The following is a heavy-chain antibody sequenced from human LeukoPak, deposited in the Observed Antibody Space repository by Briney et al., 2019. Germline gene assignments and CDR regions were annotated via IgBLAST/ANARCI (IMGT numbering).Heavy chain of an antibody. CDR2: ISSSSGYI. D-gene: IGHD1-26*01. CDR1: GFVFSDYS. J-gene: IGHJ4*02. CDR3: VRDTQWELLAQ. Sequence: GGSLRLSCAASGFVFSDYSMHWVRQAPGKGLEWVSCISSSSGYIFYADSVKGRFTVSRDNAKNSLFLHMSRLGVEDTAIYFCVRDTQWELLAQWGQGTVVTVSS. V-gene: IGHV3-21*01.